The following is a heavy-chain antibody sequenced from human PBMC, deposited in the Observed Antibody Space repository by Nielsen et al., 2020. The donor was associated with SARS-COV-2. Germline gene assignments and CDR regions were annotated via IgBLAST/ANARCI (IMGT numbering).Heavy chain of an antibody. CDR2: IYSGGST. D-gene: IGHD6-19*01. V-gene: IGHV3-53*01. J-gene: IGHJ4*02. CDR3: AKIAVAGPGFFDY. Sequence: ETLSLTCAASGFTVSSNYMSWVRQAPGKGLEWVSVIYSGGSTYYADSVKGRFTISRDNSKNTLYLQMNSLRAEDTAVYYCAKIAVAGPGFFDYWGQGTLVTVSS. CDR1: GFTVSSNY.